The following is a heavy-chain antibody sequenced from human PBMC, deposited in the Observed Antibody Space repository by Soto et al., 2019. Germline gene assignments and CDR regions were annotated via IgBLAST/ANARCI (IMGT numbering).Heavy chain of an antibody. CDR2: ISYDGNVA. J-gene: IGHJ4*02. Sequence: QVQLVESEGGVVQPGRSLRLSCTASGFTFSKYGMHWVRQAPGKGLEWVTVISYDGNVAYYADSVKGRFTSSRDNSKNTLYLQMNSLRTEDTAVYYCAKEDPITNWYFDYWGQGTLVTVSS. D-gene: IGHD1-1*01. CDR1: GFTFSKYG. V-gene: IGHV3-30*18. CDR3: AKEDPITNWYFDY.